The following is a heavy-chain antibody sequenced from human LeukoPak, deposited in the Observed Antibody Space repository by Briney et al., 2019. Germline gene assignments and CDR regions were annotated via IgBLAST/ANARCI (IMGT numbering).Heavy chain of an antibody. Sequence: PGGSLRLSCAASGFTFSSYGMHWVRQAPGKGLEWVAVISYDGSNKYYADSVKGRFTISRDNSKNTLYPQMNSLRAEDTAVYYCAKEEEWNPFDYWGQGTLVTVSS. J-gene: IGHJ4*02. D-gene: IGHD1-1*01. V-gene: IGHV3-30*18. CDR2: ISYDGSNK. CDR3: AKEEEWNPFDY. CDR1: GFTFSSYG.